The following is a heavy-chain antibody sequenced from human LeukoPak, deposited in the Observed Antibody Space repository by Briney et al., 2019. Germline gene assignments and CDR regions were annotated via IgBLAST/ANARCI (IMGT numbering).Heavy chain of an antibody. Sequence: PGGSLRLSCAASGFTFSSYSMNWVRQAPGKGLEWVSYISSSSSTIYYADSVKGRFTISRDNAKNSLYLQMNSLRAEDTAVYYCAKDRACSGGSCYSYHYFDYWGQGTLVTVSS. D-gene: IGHD2-15*01. CDR1: GFTFSSYS. V-gene: IGHV3-48*01. CDR3: AKDRACSGGSCYSYHYFDY. CDR2: ISSSSSTI. J-gene: IGHJ4*02.